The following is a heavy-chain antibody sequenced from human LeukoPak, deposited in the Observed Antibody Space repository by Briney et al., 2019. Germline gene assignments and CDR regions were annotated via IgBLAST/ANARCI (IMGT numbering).Heavy chain of an antibody. CDR2: IYYSGST. CDR1: GGSISSYS. Sequence: SETLSLTCTVSGGSISSYSRSWIRQPPGKGLEWIGYIYYSGSTNYNPSLKSRVTISVDTSKNQFSLKLSSVTAADTAVYYCARGRARYFDWLLSQYYFDYWGQGTLVTVSS. V-gene: IGHV4-59*01. D-gene: IGHD3-9*01. CDR3: ARGRARYFDWLLSQYYFDY. J-gene: IGHJ4*02.